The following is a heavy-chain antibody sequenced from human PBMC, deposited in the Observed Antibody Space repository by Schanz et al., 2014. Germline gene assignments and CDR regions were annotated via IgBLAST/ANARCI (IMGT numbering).Heavy chain of an antibody. V-gene: IGHV3-21*01. CDR3: ARKMKLGVYGGKGHDSLDI. D-gene: IGHD4-17*01. CDR2: ISSRSSHI. CDR1: GFTFSSYA. Sequence: EVQLVQSGGGLVQPGGSLRLSCAASGFTFSSYAMSWVRQAPGKGLEWVSSISSRSSHIYYADSVKGRFTVSRDNAKNTLYLQMNTLRAEDTAVYYCARKMKLGVYGGKGHDSLDIWGQGTMVTVSS. J-gene: IGHJ3*02.